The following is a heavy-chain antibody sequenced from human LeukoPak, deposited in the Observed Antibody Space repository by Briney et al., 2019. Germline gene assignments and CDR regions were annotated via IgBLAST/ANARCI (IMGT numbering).Heavy chain of an antibody. CDR2: INPSGGST. J-gene: IGHJ4*02. CDR1: GYTFTSYY. V-gene: IGHV1-46*01. CDR3: ARDLVVPAATPRGLGY. D-gene: IGHD2-2*01. Sequence: ASVKVSCSASGYTFTSYYMHWVRQAPGQGLEGMGIINPSGGSTSYAQKFQGRVTMTRDMSTSTVYMELSSLRSDDTAVYYCARDLVVPAATPRGLGYWGQGTLVTVSS.